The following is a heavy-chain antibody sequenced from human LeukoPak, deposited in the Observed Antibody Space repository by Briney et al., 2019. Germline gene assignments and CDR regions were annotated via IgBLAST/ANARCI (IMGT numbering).Heavy chain of an antibody. V-gene: IGHV3-30-3*01. D-gene: IGHD6-19*01. CDR3: ARAASEYSSGWYYYYGMDV. J-gene: IGHJ6*02. CDR1: GFTFSSYA. Sequence: GGSLRLSCAASGFTFSSYAMHWVRQAPGKGLEWVAVISYDGSNKYYADSVKGRFTISRDNSKNTLYLQMNSLRAEDTAVYYCARAASEYSSGWYYYYGMDVWGQGTTVTVSS. CDR2: ISYDGSNK.